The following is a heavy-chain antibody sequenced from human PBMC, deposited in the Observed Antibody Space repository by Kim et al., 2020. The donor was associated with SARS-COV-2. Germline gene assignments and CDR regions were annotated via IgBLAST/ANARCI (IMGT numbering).Heavy chain of an antibody. Sequence: YAKKFRGRVTMTRDTSTSTVYMELSSLRSDDTAVYYCARNGGSSLYYFDYWGQGTLVTVSS. CDR3: ARNGGSSLYYFDY. J-gene: IGHJ4*02. D-gene: IGHD1-26*01. V-gene: IGHV1-46*01.